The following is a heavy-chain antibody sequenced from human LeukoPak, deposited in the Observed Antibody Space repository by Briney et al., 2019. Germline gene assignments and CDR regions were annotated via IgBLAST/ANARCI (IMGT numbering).Heavy chain of an antibody. Sequence: PSETLSLTCAVSGGSLSSSSSICWTWVRQPPGKGLAWIGDIYHSEATNYNPSLKSRVTMLLDKSKNQFSLKLNYVTAADTAVYYCARHGGTSDYDYWGQGTLVTVSA. CDR3: ARHGGTSDYDY. V-gene: IGHV4-4*02. CDR2: IYHSEAT. J-gene: IGHJ4*02. CDR1: GGSLSSSSSIC. D-gene: IGHD4-23*01.